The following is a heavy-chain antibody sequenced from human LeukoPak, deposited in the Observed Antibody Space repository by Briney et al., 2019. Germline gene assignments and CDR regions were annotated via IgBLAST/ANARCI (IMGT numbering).Heavy chain of an antibody. J-gene: IGHJ2*01. CDR3: AGSSPAWYLDL. V-gene: IGHV4-59*01. D-gene: IGHD2-2*01. Sequence: SETLSLTCTLSGGYISSYYWSWIRQPPGKGLEWIGYIYYGGSTNYNPPLKSRVTISVDTSKNQFSLKLSSVTAADTAVYYCAGSSPAWYLDLWGRGTLVTVSS. CDR2: IYYGGST. CDR1: GGYISSYY.